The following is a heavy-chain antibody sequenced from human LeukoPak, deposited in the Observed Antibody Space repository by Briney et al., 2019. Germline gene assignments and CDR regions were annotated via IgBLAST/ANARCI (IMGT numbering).Heavy chain of an antibody. CDR1: GYTFTSYG. J-gene: IGHJ4*02. CDR3: ARDLKHTPYCSSTSCYGFYFDY. Sequence: ASVKVSCKASGYTFTSYGISWVRQAPGQGLEWMGWISAYNGHTNYAQKLQGRVTMTTDTSTSTAYMELRSLRSDDTAVYYCARDLKHTPYCSSTSCYGFYFDYWGQGTLVTVSS. CDR2: ISAYNGHT. V-gene: IGHV1-18*04. D-gene: IGHD2-2*01.